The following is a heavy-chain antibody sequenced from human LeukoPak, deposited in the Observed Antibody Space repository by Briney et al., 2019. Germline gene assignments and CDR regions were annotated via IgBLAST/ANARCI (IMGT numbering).Heavy chain of an antibody. CDR1: GMSITSRHY. D-gene: IGHD3-16*01. Sequence: PSETLSLTCSVSGMSITSRHYWGWIRPTPGKGREWIGSTSHSDSPYYNPSLESRVTTSLDTSRNLVSLKLTSVTAADTAVYFCARDFGMTSLPNWFDPWGQGTLVIVSS. CDR2: TSHSDSP. V-gene: IGHV4-38-2*02. CDR3: ARDFGMTSLPNWFDP. J-gene: IGHJ5*02.